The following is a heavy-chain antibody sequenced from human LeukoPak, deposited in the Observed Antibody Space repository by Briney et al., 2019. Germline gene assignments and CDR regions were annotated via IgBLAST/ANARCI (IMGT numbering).Heavy chain of an antibody. J-gene: IGHJ6*03. CDR2: MNPNSGDT. V-gene: IGHV1-8*01. D-gene: IGHD3-10*01. Sequence: ASVTVSCKASGYTFTSYHINWVRQATGQGLEWMGWMNPNSGDTGYAQKFQGRVTMTRNTSISTAYMELSGLRSEDTAVYYCARPSGGWYYYYMDVWGKGTTVTVSS. CDR3: ARPSGGWYYYYMDV. CDR1: GYTFTSYH.